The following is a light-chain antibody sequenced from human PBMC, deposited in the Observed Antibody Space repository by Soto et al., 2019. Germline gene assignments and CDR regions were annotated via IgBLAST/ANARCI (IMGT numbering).Light chain of an antibody. V-gene: IGLV2-14*01. CDR2: DVN. J-gene: IGLJ2*01. CDR3: TSYASGSSHVV. CDR1: SSDIGGYDY. Sequence: QSALTQPASVSGSPGQSITLSCTGTSSDIGGYDYVSWYQRHPGKAPKLIIYDVNNRPSGVSNRFSGPKSGNTASLTISGLQAEDEADYYCTSYASGSSHVVFGGGTKLTVL.